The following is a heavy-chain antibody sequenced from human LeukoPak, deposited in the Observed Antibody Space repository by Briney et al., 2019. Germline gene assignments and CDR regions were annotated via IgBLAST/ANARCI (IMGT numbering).Heavy chain of an antibody. CDR2: MNPNSGNT. J-gene: IGHJ4*02. V-gene: IGHV1-8*01. CDR3: ARVGAGYGDRDY. CDR1: GYTFTSYD. Sequence: ASVKVSCKASGYTFTSYDINWVRQATGQGLEWMGWMNPNSGNTGYAQKFQGRVTMTRNTSISTAYMELSSLRSEDTAVYYCARVGAGYGDRDYWGQGTLVTVSS. D-gene: IGHD4-17*01.